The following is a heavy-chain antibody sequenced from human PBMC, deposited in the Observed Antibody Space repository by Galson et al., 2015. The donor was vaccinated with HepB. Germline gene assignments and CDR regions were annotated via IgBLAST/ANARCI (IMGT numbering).Heavy chain of an antibody. CDR1: GGTFSSYA. Sequence: SVKVSCKASGGTFSSYAISWVRQAPGQGLEWMGGIIPIFGTANYAQKFQGRVTITADKSPSTAYMELSSLRSEDTAVYYCASSLRDGYNSYYYYGMDVWGQGTTVTVSS. CDR2: IIPIFGTA. D-gene: IGHD5-24*01. J-gene: IGHJ6*02. V-gene: IGHV1-69*06. CDR3: ASSLRDGYNSYYYYGMDV.